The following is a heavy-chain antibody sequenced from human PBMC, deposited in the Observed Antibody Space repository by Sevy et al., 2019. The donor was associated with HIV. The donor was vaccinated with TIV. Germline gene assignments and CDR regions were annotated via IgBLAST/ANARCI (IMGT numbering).Heavy chain of an antibody. D-gene: IGHD6-13*01. CDR3: AKSISWYASFDS. Sequence: ASVKVSCKASGRTFSNYAISWVRQAPGQGLEWMGGIIPMFGTANYVQKFQGRVTITADESTSTAYMELSSLRSEDTAAYYCAKSISWYASFDSWGQGTLVTVSS. CDR1: GRTFSNYA. CDR2: IIPMFGTA. J-gene: IGHJ4*02. V-gene: IGHV1-69*13.